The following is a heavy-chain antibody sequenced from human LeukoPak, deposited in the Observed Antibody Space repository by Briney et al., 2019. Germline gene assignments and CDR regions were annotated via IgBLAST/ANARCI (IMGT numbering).Heavy chain of an antibody. CDR2: IYTSGST. V-gene: IGHV4-4*09. Sequence: SETLSLTCTVSGGSISSYYWSWIRQPPGKGLEWIGYIYTSGSTNYNPSLKSRVTISVDTSKNQFSLKLSSVTAADTAVYYCARYGYSYGLNYYYYMDVWGKGTTVTVSS. CDR1: GGSISSYY. D-gene: IGHD5-18*01. J-gene: IGHJ6*03. CDR3: ARYGYSYGLNYYYYMDV.